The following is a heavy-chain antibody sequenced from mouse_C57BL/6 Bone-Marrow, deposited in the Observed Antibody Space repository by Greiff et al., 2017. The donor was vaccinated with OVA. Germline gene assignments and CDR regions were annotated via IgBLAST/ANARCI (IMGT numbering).Heavy chain of an antibody. CDR3: AFTAHFDY. Sequence: VQLQQPGAVLVKPGASVKLSCKASGYTFTSYWMQWVKQRPGQGLEWIGEIDPSDSYTNYNQKFKGKATLTVDTSSSTAYMQLSSLTSEDSAVYYCAFTAHFDYWGQGTTLTVSS. J-gene: IGHJ2*01. CDR1: GYTFTSYW. V-gene: IGHV1-50*01. D-gene: IGHD1-2*01. CDR2: IDPSDSYT.